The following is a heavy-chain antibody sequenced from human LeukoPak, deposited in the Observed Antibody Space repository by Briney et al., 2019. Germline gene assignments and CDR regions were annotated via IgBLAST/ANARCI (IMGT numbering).Heavy chain of an antibody. CDR2: INPNSGGT. CDR3: AKDMAAVAGQGYECFDY. J-gene: IGHJ4*02. CDR1: GYTFTAYY. D-gene: IGHD6-19*01. Sequence: ASVKVSCKASGYTFTAYYIHWVRQAPGQGLEWMGWINPNSGGTNYAQKFQGRVTMTRDTSISTAYMELNRLRSDDTAVYYCAKDMAAVAGQGYECFDYWGQGTLVTVSS. V-gene: IGHV1-2*02.